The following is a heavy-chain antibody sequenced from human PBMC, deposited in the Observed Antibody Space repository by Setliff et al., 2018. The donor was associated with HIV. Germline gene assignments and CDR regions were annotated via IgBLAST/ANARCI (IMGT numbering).Heavy chain of an antibody. D-gene: IGHD3-16*01. CDR1: GYSISSGYS. CDR3: ARDVPWGDYYYYLAV. Sequence: NPSETLSLTCAVSGYSISSGYSWGWIRQPPGKGLEWVGSIYHSGTTYYNPALKSRVTISVDTSKNQFSLTLSSVTAADTAVYYCARDVPWGDYYYYLAVWGKGTTVTVSS. J-gene: IGHJ6*03. V-gene: IGHV4-38-2*02. CDR2: IYHSGTT.